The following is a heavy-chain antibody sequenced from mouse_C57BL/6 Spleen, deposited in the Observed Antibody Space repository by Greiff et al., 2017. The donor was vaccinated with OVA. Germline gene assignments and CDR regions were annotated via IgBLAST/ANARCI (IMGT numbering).Heavy chain of an antibody. CDR2: IDPSDSYP. CDR3: ALSYYYGRSFYAMDY. D-gene: IGHD1-1*01. CDR1: GYTFTSYW. Sequence: QVQLQQPGAELVMPGASVKLSCKASGYTFTSYWMHWVKQRPGQGLEWIGEIDPSDSYPNYNQKFKGKSTLTVDKSSSTAYMQLSSLTSEDSAVYYCALSYYYGRSFYAMDYWGQGTSVTVSS. V-gene: IGHV1-69*01. J-gene: IGHJ4*01.